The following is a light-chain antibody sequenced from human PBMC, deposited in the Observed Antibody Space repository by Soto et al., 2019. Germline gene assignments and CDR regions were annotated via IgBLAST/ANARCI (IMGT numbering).Light chain of an antibody. V-gene: IGLV2-14*01. CDR3: GSYTSTNTLDV. CDR2: EVT. CDR1: TSDVGGYNR. Sequence: QSALTQPASVSGSPGQSITISCTGTTSDVGGYNRVSWYQHHPGKAPKLMLYEVTNRPSGVSNRFSGSKSGNTASLTISGLQAEDEADYYCGSYTSTNTLDVFGSGTKLTVL. J-gene: IGLJ1*01.